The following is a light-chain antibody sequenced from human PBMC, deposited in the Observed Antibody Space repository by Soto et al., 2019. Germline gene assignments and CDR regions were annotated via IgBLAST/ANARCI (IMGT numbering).Light chain of an antibody. Sequence: QSVLTQPPPVSGAPGERGTISCTGGSSKKRAGYDVHWYQQLPGTAPKLLIYGNSNRPSGVPDRFSGSKSGTSASLAITGLQAEDEADYYCQSYDSSLSGFYVFGTGTKVTVL. V-gene: IGLV1-40*01. CDR3: QSYDSSLSGFYV. CDR2: GNS. J-gene: IGLJ1*01. CDR1: SSKKRAGYD.